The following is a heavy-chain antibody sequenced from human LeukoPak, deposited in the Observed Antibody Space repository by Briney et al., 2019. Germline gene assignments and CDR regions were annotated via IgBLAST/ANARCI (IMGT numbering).Heavy chain of an antibody. V-gene: IGHV3-33*01. CDR2: ILNDGSQE. CDR3: ARDDALGDNALDI. J-gene: IGHJ3*02. Sequence: GGALRLSCATSGFTFSSYGMHSVRQAPGKGLEWVAVILNDGSQEKYADSVKGRFTISRDNSKNTLFLQMNSLRAEDTAVYYCARDDALGDNALDIWGQGTMVTVSS. CDR1: GFTFSSYG. D-gene: IGHD3-16*01.